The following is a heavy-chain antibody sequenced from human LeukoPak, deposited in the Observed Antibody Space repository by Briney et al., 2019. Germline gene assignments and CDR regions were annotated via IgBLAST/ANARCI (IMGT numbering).Heavy chain of an antibody. D-gene: IGHD5-18*01. J-gene: IGHJ6*03. CDR2: INHSGST. CDR3: ARAGRGYNYGFVPSEVDYYYYYMDV. CDR1: GGSFSGYY. Sequence: SETLSLTCAVYGGSFSGYYWSWIRQPPGKGLEWIGEINHSGSTKYNPSLKSRVTISVDTSKNQFSLKLSSVTAADRAVYYCARAGRGYNYGFVPSEVDYYYYYMDVWGKGTTVTVSS. V-gene: IGHV4-34*01.